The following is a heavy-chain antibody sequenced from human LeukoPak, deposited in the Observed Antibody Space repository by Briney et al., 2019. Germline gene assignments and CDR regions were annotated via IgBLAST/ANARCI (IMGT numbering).Heavy chain of an antibody. D-gene: IGHD3-16*01. CDR3: AREVGGSAFDI. V-gene: IGHV3-11*05. J-gene: IGHJ3*02. CDR2: ISGSSSYK. CDR1: GFTFSDYY. Sequence: GGSLRLSCAASGFTFSDYYMSWIRQAPGKGLEWVSYISGSSSYKNYADSVKGRFTISRDNAKNSLYLQMNSLRAEDTAVYYCAREVGGSAFDIWGQGTMVTVSS.